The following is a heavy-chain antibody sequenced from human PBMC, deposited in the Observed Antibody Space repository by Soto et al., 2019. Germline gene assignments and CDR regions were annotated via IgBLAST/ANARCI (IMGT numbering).Heavy chain of an antibody. D-gene: IGHD1-26*01. V-gene: IGHV3-73*01. J-gene: IGHJ3*02. Sequence: PGGSLRLSFAASGFTFSGSAMHWVRQASGKVLELVGRIRSKANSYATAYAASVKGRFTISVDDSKNTAYLQMNSLKTEDTAVYYCNRKHRGSYYVSEFDAFDIWRQAAVVTVTS. CDR2: IRSKANSYAT. CDR3: NRKHRGSYYVSEFDAFDI. CDR1: GFTFSGSA.